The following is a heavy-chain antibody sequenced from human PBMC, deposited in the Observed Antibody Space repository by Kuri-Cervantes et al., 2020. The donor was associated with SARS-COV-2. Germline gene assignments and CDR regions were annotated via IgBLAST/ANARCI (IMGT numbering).Heavy chain of an antibody. CDR3: AHTYYDFWSGYYTAGFDI. V-gene: IGHV2-5*01. CDR2: IYWNDDK. J-gene: IGHJ3*02. D-gene: IGHD3-3*01. CDR1: GFSLTTSGVG. Sequence: SGPTLVKPTQTLTLTCTFSGFSLTTSGVGVGWFRQPPGKALECLALIYWNDDKRYSPSLKTRLTITKDTSKNQVVLIMTSMDPVDTATYYCAHTYYDFWSGYYTAGFDIWGQGTTVTVSS.